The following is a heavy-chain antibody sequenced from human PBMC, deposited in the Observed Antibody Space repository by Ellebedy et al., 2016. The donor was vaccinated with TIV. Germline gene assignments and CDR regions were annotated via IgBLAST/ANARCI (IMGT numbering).Heavy chain of an antibody. CDR3: ARDLWQVYDY. J-gene: IGHJ4*02. Sequence: GESLKISCAASGFTFSNVWMNWVRQAPGKGLEWVAVTSFDEISKNYADSVKGRFRISRDNAKNSLYLQMNSLRDDDTAVYYCARDLWQVYDYWGQGTLVTVSS. V-gene: IGHV3-30*07. CDR1: GFTFSNVW. D-gene: IGHD2-21*01. CDR2: TSFDEISK.